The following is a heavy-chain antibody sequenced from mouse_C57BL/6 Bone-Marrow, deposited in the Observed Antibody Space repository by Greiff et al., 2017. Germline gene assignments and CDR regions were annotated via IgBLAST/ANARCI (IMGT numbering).Heavy chain of an antibody. J-gene: IGHJ1*03. CDR1: GYAFSSSW. CDR3: ARAPIYYYGSRYFDV. Sequence: QVQLQQSGPELVKPGASVKISCKASGYAFSSSWMNWVKQRPGKGLEWIGRIYPGDGDTNYNGKFKGKATLTADKSYRTAYMQLSSLTSEDSAVYFCARAPIYYYGSRYFDVWGTGTTVTVSS. D-gene: IGHD1-1*01. CDR2: IYPGDGDT. V-gene: IGHV1-82*01.